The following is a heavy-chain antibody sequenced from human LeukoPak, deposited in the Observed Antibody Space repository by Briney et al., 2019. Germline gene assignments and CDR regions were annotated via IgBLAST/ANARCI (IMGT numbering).Heavy chain of an antibody. D-gene: IGHD3-22*01. V-gene: IGHV1-3*01. Sequence: VASVKVSCKASGGTFTSYAMHWVRQAPGQRLEWMGWINAGNGNTKYSQKFQGRVTITRDTSASTAYMELSSLRSEDTAVYYCARGRDSSGYYYPIDYWGQGTLVTVSS. CDR3: ARGRDSSGYYYPIDY. CDR1: GGTFTSYA. CDR2: INAGNGNT. J-gene: IGHJ4*02.